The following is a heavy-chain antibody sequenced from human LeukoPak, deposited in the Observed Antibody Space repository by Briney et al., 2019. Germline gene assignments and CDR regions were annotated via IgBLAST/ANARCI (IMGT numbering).Heavy chain of an antibody. V-gene: IGHV1-2*02. J-gene: IGHJ4*02. CDR3: ATYSGYDTSSDY. CDR2: INPNSGGT. D-gene: IGHD5-12*01. CDR1: GYTLTRYY. Sequence: ASVNVSCKASGYTLTRYYLHWVRQAPGQGLEWMGWINPNSGGTNYAQKFQGRVTMTRDTSISTAYMELSRLRSDDTAVYYCATYSGYDTSSDYWGQGTLVTVSS.